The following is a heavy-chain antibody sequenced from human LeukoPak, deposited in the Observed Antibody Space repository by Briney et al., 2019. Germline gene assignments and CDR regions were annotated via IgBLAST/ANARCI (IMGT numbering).Heavy chain of an antibody. V-gene: IGHV6-1*01. CDR3: ARRLTQYDCFNP. J-gene: IGHJ5*02. D-gene: IGHD2-2*01. CDR2: TYYRSTWYN. Sequence: SQTLSLTCAISGDIVSSNSVTWNWIRQSPSRGLEWLGRTYYRSTWYNDYAVSVRGRITVNPDTSKNQFSLHLNSVTPEDTAVYYCARRLTQYDCFNPWGQGILVTVSS. CDR1: GDIVSSNSVT.